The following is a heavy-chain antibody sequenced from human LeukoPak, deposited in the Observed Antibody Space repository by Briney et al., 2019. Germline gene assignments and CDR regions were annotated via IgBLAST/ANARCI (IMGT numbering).Heavy chain of an antibody. D-gene: IGHD3-22*01. V-gene: IGHV1-24*01. CDR2: FDPEDGET. Sequence: ASVKVSCKVSGYTLTELSMHWVRQAPGKGLEWMGGFDPEDGETIYAQKFQGRVTMTEDTSTDTAYMELRSLRSDDTAVYYCARDALFYDSKGDFQHWGQGTLVTVSS. CDR1: GYTLTELS. J-gene: IGHJ1*01. CDR3: ARDALFYDSKGDFQH.